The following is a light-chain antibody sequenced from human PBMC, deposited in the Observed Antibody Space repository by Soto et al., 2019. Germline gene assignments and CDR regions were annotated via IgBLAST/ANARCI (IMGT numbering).Light chain of an antibody. Sequence: QSALTKHASVSGSPGQSIPIFCTGTSSDIGLYNFVSWYQQHPVKAPKLMIYTVYRRPSGVSSRFAGSKSGNTDSLPISLLQAEYEPDYYCNSYTSASTYVFGTGTKLTVL. V-gene: IGLV2-14*03. CDR1: SSDIGLYNF. CDR2: TVY. J-gene: IGLJ1*01. CDR3: NSYTSASTYV.